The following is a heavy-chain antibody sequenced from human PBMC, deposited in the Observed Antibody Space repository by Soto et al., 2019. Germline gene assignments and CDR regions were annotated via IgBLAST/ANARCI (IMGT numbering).Heavy chain of an antibody. CDR3: ATGTAAPAH. D-gene: IGHD6-13*01. CDR2: ISTSGGTT. V-gene: IGHV3-23*01. CDR1: GFTFSNFD. J-gene: IGHJ1*01. Sequence: EVQLLESGGSLVQPGGSLRLSCAASGFTFSNFDMSWVRQAPGKGLEWVSGISTSGGTTYYADSVKGRFTSSRDNSKNTLYLQMTSLRAEDTAVYYCATGTAAPAHWGQGTLVTVSS.